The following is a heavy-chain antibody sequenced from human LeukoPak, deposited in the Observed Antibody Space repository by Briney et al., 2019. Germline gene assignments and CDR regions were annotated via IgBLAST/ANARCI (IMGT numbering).Heavy chain of an antibody. D-gene: IGHD3-3*01. CDR3: ARDKAWNYFDY. J-gene: IGHJ4*02. Sequence: GGSLRLSCAPSGFTFSRHGMHWVRQAPGKGLEWVAIISNDGSRKYYAHSVEGRFTISRDNSKNTLYLQMDSLRAEDTAVYYCARDKAWNYFDYWGQGTLVTVSS. V-gene: IGHV3-30*03. CDR1: GFTFSRHG. CDR2: ISNDGSRK.